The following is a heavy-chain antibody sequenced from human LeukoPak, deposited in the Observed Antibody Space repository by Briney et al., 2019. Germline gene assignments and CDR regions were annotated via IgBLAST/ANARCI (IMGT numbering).Heavy chain of an antibody. V-gene: IGHV3-43*02. CDR2: ISGDGGST. CDR3: AKAKKYRVGASTTAPYYMDV. CDR1: GFTIDDYA. D-gene: IGHD1-26*01. Sequence: PGGSLRLSCAASGFTIDDYAMHWVRQAPGKGLEWVSLISGDGGSTYYADSVKGRFTISRDNSKNSLYLQMNSLRTEDTALYYCAKAKKYRVGASTTAPYYMDVWGKGTTVTVSS. J-gene: IGHJ6*03.